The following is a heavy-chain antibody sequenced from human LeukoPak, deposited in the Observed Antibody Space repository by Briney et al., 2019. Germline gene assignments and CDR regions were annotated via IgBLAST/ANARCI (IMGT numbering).Heavy chain of an antibody. CDR2: ISSNGATT. V-gene: IGHV3-64*05. CDR3: VKIVLAGGYFDS. CDR1: GFTFSSYA. Sequence: PGGSLRLSCSASGFTFSSYAMHWVRQALGKGLEYVSAISSNGATTYYADSVKGRFTISRDNSKNTLYFQMSSLRPEDTAVYYCVKIVLAGGYFDSWGQGTLVTVSS. J-gene: IGHJ4*02. D-gene: IGHD4-23*01.